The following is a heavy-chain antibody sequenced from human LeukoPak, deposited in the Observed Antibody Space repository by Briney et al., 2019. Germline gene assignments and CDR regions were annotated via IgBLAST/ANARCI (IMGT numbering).Heavy chain of an antibody. CDR2: IYYSGST. CDR1: GGPISSYY. V-gene: IGHV4-59*01. CDR3: ATAKGSVAGLIDY. Sequence: SETLSLTCTVSGGPISSYYWSWIRQPPGKGLEWIGYIYYSGSTNYNPSLKSRVTISVDTSKNQFSLKMSSMTAADTAVYYCATAKGSVAGLIDYWGQGTLVTVSS. J-gene: IGHJ4*02. D-gene: IGHD6-19*01.